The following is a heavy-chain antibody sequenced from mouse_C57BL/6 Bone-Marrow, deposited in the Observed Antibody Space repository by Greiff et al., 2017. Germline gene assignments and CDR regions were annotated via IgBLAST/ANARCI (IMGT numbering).Heavy chain of an antibody. V-gene: IGHV5-9*01. Sequence: EVNVVESGGGLVKPGGSLKLSCAASGFTFSSYTMSWVRQTPEKRLQWVAAISGGGGNTYYPDSVKGRFTISRDNDKNILYLQMSSLRSEDTALYYCSRQVTTVLATKYFDVWGTRTTVTVSS. CDR3: SRQVTTVLATKYFDV. D-gene: IGHD1-1*01. J-gene: IGHJ1*03. CDR2: ISGGGGNT. CDR1: GFTFSSYT.